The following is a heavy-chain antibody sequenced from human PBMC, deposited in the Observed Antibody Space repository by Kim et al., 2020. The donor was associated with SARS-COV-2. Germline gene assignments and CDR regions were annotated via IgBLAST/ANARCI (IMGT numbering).Heavy chain of an antibody. D-gene: IGHD3-10*02. V-gene: IGHV3-23*01. CDR1: GFTFSNYA. CDR2: INGGGTNT. CDR3: AKGSTDSSYVS. J-gene: IGHJ5*02. Sequence: GGSLRLSCAASGFTFSNYAMSWVRQAPGKGLEWVSSINGGGTNTYYADSVKGRFTISRDNSKNTLYLQMNSLRVEDTAVYYCAKGSTDSSYVSWGQGTLVTVSS.